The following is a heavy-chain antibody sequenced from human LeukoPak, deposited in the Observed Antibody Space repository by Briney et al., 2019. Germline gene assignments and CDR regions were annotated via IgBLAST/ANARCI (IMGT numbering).Heavy chain of an antibody. J-gene: IGHJ5*02. CDR3: AREPGSGWINNNWFDP. D-gene: IGHD6-19*01. Sequence: PGGSLRLSCAASGFTVSSNYMSWVRQAPGEGLEWVSVIYSGGSTYYADSVKGRFTISRDNSKNTLYLQMNSLRAEDTAVYYCAREPGSGWINNNWFDPWGQGTLVTVSS. CDR1: GFTVSSNY. V-gene: IGHV3-66*01. CDR2: IYSGGST.